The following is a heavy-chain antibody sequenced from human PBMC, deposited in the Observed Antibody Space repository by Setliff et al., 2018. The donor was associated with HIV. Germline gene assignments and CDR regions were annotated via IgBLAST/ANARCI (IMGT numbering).Heavy chain of an antibody. Sequence: ASVKVSCKVSGYTLTELSRHWVRQAPGKGLEWMGSFDPKDGKTRYAQKFHGRVTMTEDTSTDTAYMELSSLRSEDTAVYYYVTGSAARPFDYWGQGTLVTVSS. CDR3: VTGSAARPFDY. J-gene: IGHJ4*02. CDR2: FDPKDGKT. CDR1: GYTLTELS. V-gene: IGHV1-24*01. D-gene: IGHD6-6*01.